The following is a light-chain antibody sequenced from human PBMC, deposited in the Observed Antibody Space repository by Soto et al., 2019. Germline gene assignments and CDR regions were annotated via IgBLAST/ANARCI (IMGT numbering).Light chain of an antibody. J-gene: IGKJ4*01. CDR3: QQLNSYPLT. CDR1: QGISSY. V-gene: IGKV1-9*01. CDR2: SAS. Sequence: DIQLTQSPSFLSASVGDRVNITCRASQGISSYLAWYQQQPGKAPKLLIYSASTLQSGVPSRFSGSGSGTEFTLTIRSMQTEDLAHYYCQQLNSYPLTFGGGTKVDI.